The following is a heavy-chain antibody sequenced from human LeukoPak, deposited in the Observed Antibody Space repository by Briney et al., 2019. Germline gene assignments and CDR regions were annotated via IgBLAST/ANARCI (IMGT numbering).Heavy chain of an antibody. V-gene: IGHV4-34*01. CDR3: ASSISGWYYYYGMDV. D-gene: IGHD6-19*01. CDR2: INHSGST. CDR1: GGSFSGYY. Sequence: SETLSLTCAVYGGSFSGYYWSWIRQPPGKGLEWIGEINHSGSTNYNPSLKSRVTMSVDTSKNQFSLKLSSVTAADTAVYYCASSISGWYYYYGMDVWGQGTTVTVSS. J-gene: IGHJ6*02.